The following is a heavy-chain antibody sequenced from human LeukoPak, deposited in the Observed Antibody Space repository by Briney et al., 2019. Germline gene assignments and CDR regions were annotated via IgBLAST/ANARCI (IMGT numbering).Heavy chain of an antibody. CDR3: TTPFRGSYYGSKVDY. Sequence: GGSLRLSCAASGFTFDNAWMSWVRQAPGKGLEWVGRIKGKTDGGTTDYAAPVKGRFSISRDDSKNTLYLQMNSLKTEDTAVYYCTTPFRGSYYGSKVDYWGQGTLVTVSS. CDR1: GFTFDNAW. CDR2: IKGKTDGGTT. D-gene: IGHD3-10*01. V-gene: IGHV3-15*01. J-gene: IGHJ4*02.